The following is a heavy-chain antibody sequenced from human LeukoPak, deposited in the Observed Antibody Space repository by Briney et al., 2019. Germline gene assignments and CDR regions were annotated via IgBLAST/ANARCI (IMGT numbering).Heavy chain of an antibody. CDR1: GGSISTNLYY. Sequence: SETLSLTCSVSGGSISTNLYYWGWIRQSPGKGLEWIGAIYYSGPTYYIPSLKSRVTISVDTSKNQFSLKVTSVTAADTAVYYCAREYGDSSGYSDNYFDYWGQGSLVIVSS. V-gene: IGHV4-39*02. D-gene: IGHD3-22*01. J-gene: IGHJ4*02. CDR3: AREYGDSSGYSDNYFDY. CDR2: IYYSGPT.